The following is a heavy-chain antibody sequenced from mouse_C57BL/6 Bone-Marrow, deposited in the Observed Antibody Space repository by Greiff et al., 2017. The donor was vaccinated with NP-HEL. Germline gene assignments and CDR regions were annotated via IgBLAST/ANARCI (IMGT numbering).Heavy chain of an antibody. V-gene: IGHV1-74*01. CDR2: IHPSDSDT. Sequence: QVQLQQPGAELVKPGASVKVSCKASGYTFTSYWMHWVKQRPGQGLEWIGRIHPSDSDTNYNQKFKGKATLTVDKSSSTAYMQLSSLTSEDSAVYYCAMWVTTREYYYAMDYWGQGTSVTVSS. D-gene: IGHD2-2*01. CDR1: GYTFTSYW. CDR3: AMWVTTREYYYAMDY. J-gene: IGHJ4*01.